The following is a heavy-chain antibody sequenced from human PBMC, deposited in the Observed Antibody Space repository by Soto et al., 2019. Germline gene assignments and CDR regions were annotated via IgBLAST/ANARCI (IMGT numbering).Heavy chain of an antibody. V-gene: IGHV3-48*03. D-gene: IGHD2-8*01. J-gene: IGHJ1*01. Sequence: PGGSLRLSCEATGFTFSSHEMNWIRQTPGKRLEWIAKISGSGSTINYADSVKGRFTISRDNAQRTLHLQMDSLRVEDTGVYYYARGGVYWGRGTQVTVSS. CDR1: GFTFSSHE. CDR3: ARGGVY. CDR2: ISGSGSTI.